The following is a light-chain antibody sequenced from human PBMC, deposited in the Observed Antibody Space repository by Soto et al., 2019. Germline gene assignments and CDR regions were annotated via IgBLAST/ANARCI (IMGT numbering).Light chain of an antibody. CDR2: DVS. J-gene: IGLJ1*01. Sequence: QSVLTQAASVSGFPGQSSTISCTGTSSDVGGYNYVSWYQQHPGEAPKLMIYDVSNRPSGVSNRFSGSKSGNTASLTISGLQAEDEADYYCSSYTSSSTSFGTGTKVTVL. V-gene: IGLV2-14*01. CDR3: SSYTSSSTS. CDR1: SSDVGGYNY.